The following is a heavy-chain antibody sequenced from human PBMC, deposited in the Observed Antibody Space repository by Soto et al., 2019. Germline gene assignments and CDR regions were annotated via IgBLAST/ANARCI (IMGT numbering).Heavy chain of an antibody. CDR2: FNQGGIER. Sequence: RRLSGAASGFTFSNYFMYWVRQATRKGLEWVSNFNQGGIERNYLDFVRGRFTISRDNAKNSLYLQMDNVRADDTAVYYCATYITVDASRTFDCWSQGTLVTVSS. V-gene: IGHV3-7*03. CDR3: ATYITVDASRTFDC. D-gene: IGHD2-8*01. J-gene: IGHJ4*02. CDR1: GFTFSNYF.